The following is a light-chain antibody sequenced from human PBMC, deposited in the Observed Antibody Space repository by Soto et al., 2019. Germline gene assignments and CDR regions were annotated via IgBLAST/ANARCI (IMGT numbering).Light chain of an antibody. J-gene: IGKJ1*01. CDR1: QSVSNNY. CDR2: CSS. Sequence: VLIESPGTRSLSKGERATLSCRASQSVSNNYLAWYQQKPCHAPRLLNYCSSTRATGIPARFSGSGSGSEFTLTINRLEPEDFAVYYCQDFDSPQWTFGQAPRWIS. V-gene: IGKV3-20*01. CDR3: QDFDSPQWT.